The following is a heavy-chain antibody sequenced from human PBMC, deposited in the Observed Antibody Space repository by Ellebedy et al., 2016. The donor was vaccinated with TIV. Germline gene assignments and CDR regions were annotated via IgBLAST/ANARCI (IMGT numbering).Heavy chain of an antibody. CDR2: IYYSGST. V-gene: IGHV4-31*03. CDR3: ARTTGNNWFDP. J-gene: IGHJ5*02. CDR1: GASIGSGGYY. Sequence: MPSETLSLTCTVSGPSVSGASIGSGGYYWSWIRQHPGKGLEWVGNIYYSGSTYYNPSLTRRLVISVDTSKNQFSLRLTSVTAADTAIYYCARTTGNNWFDPWGQGTLVTVSS. D-gene: IGHD1-1*01.